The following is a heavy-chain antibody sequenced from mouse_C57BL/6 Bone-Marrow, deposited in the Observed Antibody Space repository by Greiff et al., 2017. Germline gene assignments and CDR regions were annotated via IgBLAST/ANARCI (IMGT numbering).Heavy chain of an antibody. Sequence: EVKLVESGGGLVQPGGSLSLSCAASGFTFTDYYMSWVRQPPGKALEWLGFIRNKANGYTTEYSASVKGRFTISRDNSQSILYLQMNALRAEDSATYYCARYYSNNYYAMDYWGQGTSVTVSS. CDR3: ARYYSNNYYAMDY. CDR2: IRNKANGYTT. V-gene: IGHV7-3*01. J-gene: IGHJ4*01. CDR1: GFTFTDYY. D-gene: IGHD2-5*01.